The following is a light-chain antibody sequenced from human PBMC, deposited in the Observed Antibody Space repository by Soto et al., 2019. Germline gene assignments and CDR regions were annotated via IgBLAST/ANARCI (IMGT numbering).Light chain of an antibody. V-gene: IGLV1-47*01. J-gene: IGLJ3*02. CDR1: SSNIGSNY. CDR3: AVRDDSLSGHWV. CDR2: RSD. Sequence: QSVLTQPPSASGTPGQRVTISCSGSSSNIGSNYVSWYQHLPGAAPKLLIYRSDQRPSVVPDRFSGSKSGTSASLAISGLRSEDEADYFCAVRDDSLSGHWVFGGGTKLTVL.